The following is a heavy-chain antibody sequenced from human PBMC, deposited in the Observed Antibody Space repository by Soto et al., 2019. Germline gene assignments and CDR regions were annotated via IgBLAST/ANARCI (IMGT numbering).Heavy chain of an antibody. CDR3: ARGDIVLVPASEGNWFDP. Sequence: GASMKVSCKASAYSFTTYHIHWVRQAPGQGLEWMGLINPDAGATNYAQRFQGRLRLTRDTSTSTVYMELRSLRFDDTAVYYCARGDIVLVPASEGNWFDPWGQGTLVTVSS. V-gene: IGHV1-46*01. CDR1: AYSFTTYH. CDR2: INPDAGAT. D-gene: IGHD2-2*01. J-gene: IGHJ5*02.